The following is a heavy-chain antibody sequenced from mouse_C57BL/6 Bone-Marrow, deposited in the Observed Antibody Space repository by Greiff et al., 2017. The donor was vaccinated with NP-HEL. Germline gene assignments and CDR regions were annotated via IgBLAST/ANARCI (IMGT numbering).Heavy chain of an antibody. J-gene: IGHJ2*01. Sequence: ESGPGLVKPSQSLSLTCSVTGYSITSGYYWNWIRQFPGNKLEWMGYISYDGSNNYNPSLKNRISITRDTSKNQFFLKLNSVTTEDTATYYCAREGLLPFDYWGQGTTLTVSS. CDR1: GYSITSGYY. V-gene: IGHV3-6*01. D-gene: IGHD2-3*01. CDR2: ISYDGSN. CDR3: AREGLLPFDY.